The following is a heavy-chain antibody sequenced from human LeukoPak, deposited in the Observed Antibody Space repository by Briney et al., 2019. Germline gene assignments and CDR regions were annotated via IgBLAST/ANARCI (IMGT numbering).Heavy chain of an antibody. V-gene: IGHV4-39*07. CDR3: ARGMVRGVISIAY. Sequence: SETLSLTCTVSGGSISSSSYYWGWIRQPPGKGLEWTGSIYYSGSTYYNPSLKSRVTISVDTSKNQFSLKLSSVTAADTAVYYCARGMVRGVISIAYWGQGTLVTVSS. J-gene: IGHJ4*02. CDR2: IYYSGST. CDR1: GGSISSSSYY. D-gene: IGHD3-10*01.